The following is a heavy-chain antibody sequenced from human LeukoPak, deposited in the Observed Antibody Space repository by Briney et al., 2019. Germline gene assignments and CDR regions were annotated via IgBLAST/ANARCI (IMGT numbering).Heavy chain of an antibody. CDR3: ARATWLPVGLYYYDSSGYYYYFDP. J-gene: IGHJ4*02. V-gene: IGHV4-59*01. CDR1: GGSISSYY. CDR2: IYYSGST. Sequence: PSETLSLTCTVSGGSISSYYWSWIRQPPGKGLEWIGYIYYSGSTNYNPSLKSRVTISVDTSKNQFSLKLSSVTAADTAVYYCARATWLPVGLYYYDSSGYYYYFDPWGQGTLVTVSS. D-gene: IGHD3-22*01.